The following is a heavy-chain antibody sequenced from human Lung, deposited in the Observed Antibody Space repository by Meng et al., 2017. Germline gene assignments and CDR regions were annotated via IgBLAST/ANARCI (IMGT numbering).Heavy chain of an antibody. J-gene: IGHJ4*02. CDR1: GGSFSDYY. D-gene: IGHD4-11*01. CDR2: INHSGST. V-gene: IGHV4-34*01. CDR3: ARGPTTMAHDFDY. Sequence: QQQLWGRGLLKPSQTLSLPCGGLGGSFSDYYWSWIRQPPGKGLEWIGEINHSGSTNYNPSLESRATISVATSQNNLSLKLSSVTAADSAVYYCARGPTTMAHDFDYWGQGTLVTVSS.